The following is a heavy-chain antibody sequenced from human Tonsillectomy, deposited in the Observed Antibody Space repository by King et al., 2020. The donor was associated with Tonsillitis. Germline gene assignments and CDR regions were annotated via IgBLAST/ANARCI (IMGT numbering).Heavy chain of an antibody. Sequence: QLVQSGGGLVKPGGSLRLSCAASGFTFSNAWMSWVRQAPGKGLEWVGRIKRKTDGGTIDYAAPVKGRFTISRDDSKNTLYLQMNTLKTEDTAMYYRTGYMTTEFDYWGQGTLVTVSS. D-gene: IGHD4-11*01. CDR3: TGYMTTEFDY. J-gene: IGHJ4*02. V-gene: IGHV3-15*01. CDR1: GFTFSNAW. CDR2: IKRKTDGGTI.